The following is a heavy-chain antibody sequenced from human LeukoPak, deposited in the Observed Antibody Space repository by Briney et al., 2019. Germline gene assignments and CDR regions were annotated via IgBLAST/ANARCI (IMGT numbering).Heavy chain of an antibody. CDR3: ARRRTGYYYGSGSPYYFDY. V-gene: IGHV4-61*02. Sequence: SQTLSLTCTVSGGSISSGSYYWSWIRQPAGKGLEWIGRIYTSGSTNYNPSLKSRVTISVDTSKNQFSLKLSSVTAADTAVYYCARRRTGYYYGSGSPYYFDYWGQGTLVTVSS. CDR1: GGSISSGSYY. CDR2: IYTSGST. J-gene: IGHJ4*02. D-gene: IGHD3-10*01.